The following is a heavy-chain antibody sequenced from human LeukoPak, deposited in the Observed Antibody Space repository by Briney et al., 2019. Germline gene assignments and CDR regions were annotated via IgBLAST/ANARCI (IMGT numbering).Heavy chain of an antibody. CDR3: ARARQWLEAFDI. CDR1: GGSINSYY. D-gene: IGHD6-19*01. J-gene: IGHJ3*02. CDR2: IYYSGST. V-gene: IGHV4-59*01. Sequence: ASETLSLTCTVSGGSINSYYWSWLRQPPGKGLEWIGYIYYSGSTNYNPSLKSRVTISVDTSKNQFSLKLSSVTAADTAVYYCARARQWLEAFDIWGQGTMVTVSS.